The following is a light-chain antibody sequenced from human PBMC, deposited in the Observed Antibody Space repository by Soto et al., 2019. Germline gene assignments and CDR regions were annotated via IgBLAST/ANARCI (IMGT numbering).Light chain of an antibody. Sequence: VMTQSPATLSVSPGEGATLSCRASQSVSVNSLAWYQQKGGQAPRLLIYAASTRATGVPDRFSGTGSGTDFALTISRLETGDSAVYYCQQYGGSPFTFGPGTKVDIK. CDR1: QSVSVNS. J-gene: IGKJ3*01. CDR3: QQYGGSPFT. V-gene: IGKV3-20*01. CDR2: AAS.